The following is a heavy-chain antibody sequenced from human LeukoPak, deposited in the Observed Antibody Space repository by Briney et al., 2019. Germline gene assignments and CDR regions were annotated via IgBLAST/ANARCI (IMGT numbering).Heavy chain of an antibody. CDR2: IYHSGST. Sequence: SETLSLTCTVSGDSISTYYWSWIRQSPGKGLEWIGYIYHSGSTKYNPSLKSRVTISVDTSKKQFSQKLSSVTAADTAVYYCARDGYGGVDYWGQGTLVTVSS. CDR3: ARDGYGGVDY. J-gene: IGHJ4*02. CDR1: GDSISTYY. D-gene: IGHD3-10*01. V-gene: IGHV4-59*01.